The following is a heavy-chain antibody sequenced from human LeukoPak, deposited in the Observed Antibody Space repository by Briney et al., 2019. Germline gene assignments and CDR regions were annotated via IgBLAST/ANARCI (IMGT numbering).Heavy chain of an antibody. V-gene: IGHV3-48*02. D-gene: IGHD6-6*01. CDR2: ISSSSKI. Sequence: PGGSLRLSCTASGFAFSSYAMAWVRQAPGKGLEWLSYISSSSKINYAVSVKGRFTISRDNAKNSLYLQMLSLRDEDTAVYYCARSANPGVHDFDPWGQGTLVTVSS. CDR1: GFAFSSYA. J-gene: IGHJ5*02. CDR3: ARSANPGVHDFDP.